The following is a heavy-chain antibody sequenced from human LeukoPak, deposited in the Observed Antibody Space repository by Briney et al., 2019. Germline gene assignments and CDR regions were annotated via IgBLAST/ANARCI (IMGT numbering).Heavy chain of an antibody. CDR2: ISYDGSNK. Sequence: QPGGSLRLSCAASGFTFSSYGMHWVRQAQGKGLEWVAVISYDGSNKYYADSVKGRFAISRDNSKNTLYLQMNSLRAEDTAVYYCAKVGYSSSWYYFDYWGQGTLVTVSS. V-gene: IGHV3-30*18. D-gene: IGHD6-13*01. J-gene: IGHJ4*02. CDR1: GFTFSSYG. CDR3: AKVGYSSSWYYFDY.